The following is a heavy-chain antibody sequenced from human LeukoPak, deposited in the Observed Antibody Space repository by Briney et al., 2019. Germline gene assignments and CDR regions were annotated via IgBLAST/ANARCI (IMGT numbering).Heavy chain of an antibody. J-gene: IGHJ4*02. V-gene: IGHV3-33*01. CDR2: IWYDGGNR. Sequence: PGGSLRLSCAASGFTFSSYGIHWVRQGPGKGLEWVALIWYDGGNRYYVDSVKGRFTTSRDNSKKTVYLQMNSLRAEDTAVYYCARDPSWLGYFDYWGQGTLVTVAS. D-gene: IGHD3-22*01. CDR3: ARDPSWLGYFDY. CDR1: GFTFSSYG.